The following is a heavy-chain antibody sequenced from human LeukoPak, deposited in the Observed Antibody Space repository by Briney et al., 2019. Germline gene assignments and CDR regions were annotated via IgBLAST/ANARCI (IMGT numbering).Heavy chain of an antibody. CDR2: MLYSGNT. D-gene: IGHD3-22*01. CDR3: ARPSWLLDPGGDDY. Sequence: SETLSLTCTVSGGSIGSTSYYWGWIRQPPGKGLEWIGSMLYSGNTYYNPSLKSRVSISVDTSKNQFSLKLSSVTAADTAVYYCARPSWLLDPGGDDYWGQGTLVTVSS. V-gene: IGHV4-39*07. CDR1: GGSIGSTSYY. J-gene: IGHJ4*01.